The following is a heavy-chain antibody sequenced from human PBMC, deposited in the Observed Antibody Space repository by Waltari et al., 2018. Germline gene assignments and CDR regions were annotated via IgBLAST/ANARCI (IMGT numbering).Heavy chain of an antibody. J-gene: IGHJ4*02. Sequence: EVQLAESGGGLVQPGGSLRLSCSASGFTFSTYALSWVRQAPGKGLEGVSSICGSGLDAKYADSVQGRFTISRDNSKNSLFLQMNSLRVDETAVYFCARVGYSSGWYQYYFDFWGQGTLVTVSS. CDR2: ICGSGLDA. D-gene: IGHD6-19*01. CDR3: ARVGYSSGWYQYYFDF. CDR1: GFTFSTYA. V-gene: IGHV3-23*04.